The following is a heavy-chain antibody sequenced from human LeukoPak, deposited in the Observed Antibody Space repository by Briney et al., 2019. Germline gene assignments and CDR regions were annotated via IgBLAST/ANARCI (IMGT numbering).Heavy chain of an antibody. Sequence: PSETLSLTCTVSGDSINNYYWSWIRQPPGKGLEWIGYIYYIGTTKFNPSLKSRVTISVDTSKNQFSLKLSSVTAADTAVYYCARQWLRFSYYYMDVWGKGTTVTISS. D-gene: IGHD5-12*01. CDR3: ARQWLRFSYYYMDV. CDR2: IYYIGTT. J-gene: IGHJ6*03. CDR1: GDSINNYY. V-gene: IGHV4-59*08.